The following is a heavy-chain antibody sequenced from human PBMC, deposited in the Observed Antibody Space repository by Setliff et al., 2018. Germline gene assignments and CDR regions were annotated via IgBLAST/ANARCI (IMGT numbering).Heavy chain of an antibody. J-gene: IGHJ4*02. CDR2: ISNDAYTI. Sequence: PGGSLRLSCAASGFSFSDYYMMWIRQAPGKGLEWVSYISNDAYTIHYADSMKGRLTISRDNSKNSVFLQMNSLRVEDTAVYYCARVHYDTSTYSPTLFHHWGQGALVTVSS. D-gene: IGHD3-22*01. CDR1: GFSFSDYY. V-gene: IGHV3-11*01. CDR3: ARVHYDTSTYSPTLFHH.